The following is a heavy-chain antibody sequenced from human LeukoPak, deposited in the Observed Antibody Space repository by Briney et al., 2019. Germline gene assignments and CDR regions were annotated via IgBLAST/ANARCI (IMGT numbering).Heavy chain of an antibody. CDR3: AKGSYYDSSGSFYFDS. CDR1: GFTFSSYA. Sequence: GGSLRLSCAASGFTFSSYAMSWVRQAPGKGLEWVSGISGSGDNTYYADSVKGRFTISRDNSKNTLYVQVNSLGTEDTAAYYCAKGSYYDSSGSFYFDSWGQGTLVTVSS. CDR2: ISGSGDNT. V-gene: IGHV3-23*01. J-gene: IGHJ4*02. D-gene: IGHD3-22*01.